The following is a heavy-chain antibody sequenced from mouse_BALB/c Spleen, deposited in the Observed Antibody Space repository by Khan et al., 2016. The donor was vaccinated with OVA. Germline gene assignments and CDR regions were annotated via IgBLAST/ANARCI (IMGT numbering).Heavy chain of an antibody. D-gene: IGHD2-1*01. CDR3: GRGWGGNFYYAMDY. Sequence: EVELVESGGGLVKPGGSLKLSCAASGFAFSSYDMSWVRQTPEKRLEWVAYISSGGGNTYYPDTVKGRFTISRDNAKNTLYLQMSSLKSEDTAMYYGGRGWGGNFYYAMDYWGQGMSVTVSS. J-gene: IGHJ4*01. V-gene: IGHV5-12-1*01. CDR1: GFAFSSYD. CDR2: ISSGGGNT.